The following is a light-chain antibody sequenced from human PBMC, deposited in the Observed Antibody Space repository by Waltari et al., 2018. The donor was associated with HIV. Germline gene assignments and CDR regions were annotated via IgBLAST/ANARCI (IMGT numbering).Light chain of an antibody. CDR1: SSDIGAYDF. CDR2: EVT. Sequence: QSALTQPPSASGSLGQSVTISCTGSSSDIGAYDFVSWFQQHPHSAPKLCLYEVTWRPSTFSDRFAGSRSGNTAFLTVAGLQPDDEATYFCSSYGDSLRVLFGGGTNVTVL. CDR3: SSYGDSLRVL. V-gene: IGLV2-8*01. J-gene: IGLJ3*02.